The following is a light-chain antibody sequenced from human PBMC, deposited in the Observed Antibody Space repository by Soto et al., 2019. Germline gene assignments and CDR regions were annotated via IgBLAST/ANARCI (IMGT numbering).Light chain of an antibody. V-gene: IGKV3-20*01. CDR3: QQYGSSPIT. J-gene: IGKJ5*01. CDR2: GAS. Sequence: EIVLTQSPGTLSLSPGERATLSCRASQSVSSSYLAWYQQKPGQAPRLLIYGASSRATGIPGRFSGSGSRTDFTLTISRLEPEEFAVYYCQQYGSSPITFVQGTRLEIK. CDR1: QSVSSSY.